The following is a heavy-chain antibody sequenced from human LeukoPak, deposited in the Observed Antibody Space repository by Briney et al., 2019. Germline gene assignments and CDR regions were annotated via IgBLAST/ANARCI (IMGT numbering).Heavy chain of an antibody. Sequence: GGSLSLSCAASGFTFSSYAMSWVRHAPGEGLEWVSCVSCSDRTTYYADSVTGPFTTTSDNTKNTLYLHMNRLRAEDTAVYYCAKGGSSGRYYSYFDYWGQGTLVTVSS. J-gene: IGHJ4*02. CDR3: AKGGSSGRYYSYFDY. CDR1: GFTFSSYA. D-gene: IGHD1-26*01. V-gene: IGHV3-23*01. CDR2: VSCSDRTT.